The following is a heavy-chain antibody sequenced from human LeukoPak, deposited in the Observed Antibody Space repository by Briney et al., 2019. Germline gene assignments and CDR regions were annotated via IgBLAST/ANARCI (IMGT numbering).Heavy chain of an antibody. CDR2: ISYDGSNK. CDR3: ATSDAGSFSL. D-gene: IGHD1-1*01. V-gene: IGHV3-30*03. Sequence: PGGSLRLSCAASGFTFSSYGMHWVRQAPGKGLEWVAVISYDGSNKYYADSVKGRFTISRDNANNILFLQMNSLRAGDTAVYYCATSDAGSFSLWGQGTLVTVSS. CDR1: GFTFSSYG. J-gene: IGHJ4*02.